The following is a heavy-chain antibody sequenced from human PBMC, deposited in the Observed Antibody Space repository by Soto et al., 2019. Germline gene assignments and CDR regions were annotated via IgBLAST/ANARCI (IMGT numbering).Heavy chain of an antibody. J-gene: IGHJ6*03. CDR1: GGSISSGGYY. D-gene: IGHD2-2*03. V-gene: IGHV4-31*03. CDR3: ARLDIVVVPAAMNYYYMDV. Sequence: QVQLQESGPGLVKPSQTLSLTCTVSGGSISSGGYYWSWIRQHPGKGLEWIGYIYYSGSTYYNPSLKSRVTISVDTSKNQFSLKLSSGTAADTAVYYCARLDIVVVPAAMNYYYMDVWGKGTTVTVSS. CDR2: IYYSGST.